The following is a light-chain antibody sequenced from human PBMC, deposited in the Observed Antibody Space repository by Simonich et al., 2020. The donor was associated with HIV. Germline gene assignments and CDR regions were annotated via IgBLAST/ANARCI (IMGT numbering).Light chain of an antibody. Sequence: DLVMTQSPDSLSVSLGERATINCKSRQSVLYSSNNKNYLAWYQQKPGQPPKLLIYWASTRESGVPDRFSGSGSGTDFTLTISSLQAEDVAVYYCQQYYSTPTFGQGTKVEIK. V-gene: IGKV4-1*01. CDR2: WAS. CDR1: QSVLYSSNNKNY. J-gene: IGKJ1*01. CDR3: QQYYSTPT.